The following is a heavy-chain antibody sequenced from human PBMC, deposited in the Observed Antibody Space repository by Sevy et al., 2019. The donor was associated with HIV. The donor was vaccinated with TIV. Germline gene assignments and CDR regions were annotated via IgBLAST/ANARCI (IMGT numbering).Heavy chain of an antibody. CDR2: IKEDGSGK. CDR1: GFTFSSSW. Sequence: GGSLRLSCEASGFTFSSSWMSWVRQAPGKGLEWVANIKEDGSGKFYVDSVKGRFTISRDNTKHSLYLQMNSLRAEDTAVYYCARVGGYYSNYRFDDWGQGTLVTVSS. V-gene: IGHV3-7*01. D-gene: IGHD4-4*01. CDR3: ARVGGYYSNYRFDD. J-gene: IGHJ4*02.